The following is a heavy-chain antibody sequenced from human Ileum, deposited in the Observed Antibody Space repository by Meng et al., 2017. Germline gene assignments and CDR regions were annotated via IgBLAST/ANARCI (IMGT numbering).Heavy chain of an antibody. CDR2: ISAYSGNT. D-gene: IGHD4-23*01. Sequence: QVQRVQSGAEVKKPGAAVKVSCKASGYIFTRYGIGWVRQAPGQGLEWMGWISAYSGNTKYAQKLQGRVTMTTDTSTSTAYMELRNLRSDDTAVYYCARDTVGTTLGDYWGQGTLVTVSS. J-gene: IGHJ4*02. V-gene: IGHV1-18*01. CDR3: ARDTVGTTLGDY. CDR1: GYIFTRYG.